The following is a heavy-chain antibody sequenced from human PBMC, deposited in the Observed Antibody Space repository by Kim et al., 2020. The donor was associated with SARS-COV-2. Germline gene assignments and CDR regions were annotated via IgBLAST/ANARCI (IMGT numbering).Heavy chain of an antibody. CDR2: ISYDGSNK. J-gene: IGHJ4*02. CDR1: GFTFSSYA. CDR3: ARVLTYCSSTSCYTDRDDY. Sequence: GGSLRLSCAASGFTFSSYAMHWVRQAPGKGLEWVAVISYDGSNKYYADSVKGRFTISRDNSKNTLYLQMNSLRAEDTAVYYCARVLTYCSSTSCYTDRDDYWGQGTLVTVSS. D-gene: IGHD2-2*02. V-gene: IGHV3-30-3*01.